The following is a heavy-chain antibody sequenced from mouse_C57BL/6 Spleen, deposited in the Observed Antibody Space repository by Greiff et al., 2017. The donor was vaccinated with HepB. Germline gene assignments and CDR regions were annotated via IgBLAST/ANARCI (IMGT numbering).Heavy chain of an antibody. CDR1: GYTFTDYY. CDR3: ARERDIYGNYKGFDY. V-gene: IGHV1-26*01. CDR2: INPNNGGT. Sequence: EVQLQQSGPELVKPGASVKISCKASGYTFTDYYMNWVKQSHGKSLEWIGDINPNNGGTSYNQKFKGKATLTVDKSSSTAYMELRSLPSEDSAVYYCARERDIYGNYKGFDYWGQGTTLTVSS. D-gene: IGHD2-1*01. J-gene: IGHJ2*01.